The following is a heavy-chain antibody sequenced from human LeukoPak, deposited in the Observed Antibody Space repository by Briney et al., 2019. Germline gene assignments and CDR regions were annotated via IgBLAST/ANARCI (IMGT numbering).Heavy chain of an antibody. D-gene: IGHD6-13*01. CDR2: INWNGGST. CDR1: GFTFDDYG. CDR3: ARTYSSSWYGDY. V-gene: IGHV3-20*04. Sequence: GGSLRLSCAASGFTFDDYGMSWVRQAPGKGLEWVSGINWNGGSTGHADSVKGRFTISRDNAKNSLYLQMNSLRAEDTALYYCARTYSSSWYGDYWGQGTLVTVSS. J-gene: IGHJ4*02.